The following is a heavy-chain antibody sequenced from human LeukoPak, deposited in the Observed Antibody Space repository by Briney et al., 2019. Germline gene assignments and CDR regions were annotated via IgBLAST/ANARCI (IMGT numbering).Heavy chain of an antibody. V-gene: IGHV4-59*12. CDR1: GGSISSYY. J-gene: IGHJ4*02. CDR2: IYYSGST. Sequence: SETLSFTCTVSGGSISSYYWSWIRQPPGKGLEWIGYIYYSGSTYYNPSLKSRVTISVDTSKNQFSLKLSSVTAADTAVYYCARGLGTSGCRWGQGTLVTVSS. D-gene: IGHD1-7*01. CDR3: ARGLGTSGCR.